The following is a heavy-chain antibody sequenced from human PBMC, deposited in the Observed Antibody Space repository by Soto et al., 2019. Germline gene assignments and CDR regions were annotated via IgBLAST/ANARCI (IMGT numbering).Heavy chain of an antibody. CDR1: GFTFSSYA. J-gene: IGHJ6*02. CDR2: ISGSGTST. CDR3: AKDMGQWLVGDDYYHYGMDV. V-gene: IGHV3-23*01. Sequence: GGSLRLSCAASGFTFSSYAMTWVRQAPGKGLEGVSGISGSGTSTHYSDSVKGRFTISRDNSKNTLYLQMSSLRVDDTAVYYCAKDMGQWLVGDDYYHYGMDVWGQGTTVTVSS. D-gene: IGHD6-19*01.